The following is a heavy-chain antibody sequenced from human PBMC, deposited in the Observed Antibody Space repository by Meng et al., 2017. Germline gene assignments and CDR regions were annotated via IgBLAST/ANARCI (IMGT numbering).Heavy chain of an antibody. CDR2: INPKSGDT. D-gene: IGHD6-25*01. CDR3: ARDEDISAAGKLFGDY. V-gene: IGHV1-2*06. Sequence: ASVKVSCKASGGTFSSYAISWVRRAPGQGLEWMGRINPKSGDTHYVQKFQARVTMTGDTSISTAYMELSGLRSDDTAMYYCARDEDISAAGKLFGDYWGQGTLVTVSS. J-gene: IGHJ4*02. CDR1: GGTFSSYA.